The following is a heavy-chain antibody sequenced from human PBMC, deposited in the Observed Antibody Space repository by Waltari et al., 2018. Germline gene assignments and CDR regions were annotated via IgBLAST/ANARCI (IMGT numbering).Heavy chain of an antibody. Sequence: QVQLQESGPGLVKPSETLSLACAVSGYSISNNYWSWIRQSPEKGLEWIGRVYSNSGHTECNPSLRSRVTVSTDSSKNQVSLKMTSVTVADTAVYYCARGPPGTIVDIWGRGVLVTVSS. D-gene: IGHD3-10*01. CDR2: VYSNSGHT. CDR3: ARGPPGTIVDI. V-gene: IGHV4-4*07. J-gene: IGHJ4*02. CDR1: GYSISNNY.